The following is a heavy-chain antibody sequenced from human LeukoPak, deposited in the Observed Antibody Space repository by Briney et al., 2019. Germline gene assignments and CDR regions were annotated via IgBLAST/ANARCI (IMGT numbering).Heavy chain of an antibody. CDR2: ISFDGSKK. Sequence: PRGSLRLSCAASGFTSSSFAMHWVRQAPGKGLEWVAVISFDGSKKQYVDSAKGRFSFSRDHSKNTLYLQMNSLRAEDTAVYYCARDQGTYGPLDYWGQGTLVTVSS. CDR3: ARDQGTYGPLDY. V-gene: IGHV3-30*04. D-gene: IGHD3-10*01. J-gene: IGHJ4*02. CDR1: GFTSSSFA.